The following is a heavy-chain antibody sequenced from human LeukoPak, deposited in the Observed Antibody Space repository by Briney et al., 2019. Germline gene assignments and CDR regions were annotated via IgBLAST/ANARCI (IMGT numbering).Heavy chain of an antibody. CDR1: GYTFTTYY. CDR3: AREGGGMSSVTWGWFDP. D-gene: IGHD4-17*01. J-gene: IGHJ5*02. V-gene: IGHV1-46*01. CDR2: INPSDGSS. Sequence: GGSVKVSCKASGYTFTTYYIHWVRQAPGQGLEWMGIINPSDGSSNYAQKFQGRVTMSRGTSTSTAYMELSSLRSEDTAVYYCAREGGGMSSVTWGWFDPWGQGTLVTVSS.